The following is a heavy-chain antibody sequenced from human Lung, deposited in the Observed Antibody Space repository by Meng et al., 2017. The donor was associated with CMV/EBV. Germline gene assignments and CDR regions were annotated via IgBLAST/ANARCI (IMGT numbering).Heavy chain of an antibody. CDR3: ARADKVRFDY. CDR2: VYLSRSN. V-gene: IGHV4-4*02. CDR1: GGSMSSTTW. J-gene: IGHJ4*02. Sequence: QGSGRGPVRPAGPLSRTCAGSGGSMSSTTWWSGGRELAGRGVEWIGKVYLSRSNINIPFIKCRDSLLVDKSQKQCSLKLRSVSVASTAMNYCARADKVRFDYWGQGTLVTVSS.